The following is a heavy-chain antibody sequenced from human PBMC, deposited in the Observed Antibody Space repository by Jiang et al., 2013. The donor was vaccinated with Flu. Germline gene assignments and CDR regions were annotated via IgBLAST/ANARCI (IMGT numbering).Heavy chain of an antibody. D-gene: IGHD2-2*01. V-gene: IGHV5-10-1*01. J-gene: IGHJ6*03. CDR1: IQLYQLL. CDR3: ARHQGGHCSSTSCSSYYYYMDV. CDR2: IDPSDSYT. Sequence: VKKPGESLRISCKGFWIQLYQLLDQLGAPDARERPGVDGRIDPSDSYTNYSPSFQGHVTISADKSISTAYLQWSSLKASDTAMYYCARHQGGHCSSTSCSSYYYYMDVWGKGTTVTVSS.